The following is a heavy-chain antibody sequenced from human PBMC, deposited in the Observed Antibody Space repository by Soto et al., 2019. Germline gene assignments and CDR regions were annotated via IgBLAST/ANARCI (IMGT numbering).Heavy chain of an antibody. D-gene: IGHD3-9*01. J-gene: IGHJ5*02. CDR2: IFYGHGT. V-gene: IGHV4-39*01. Sequence: QVQLQESGPGLVNPSETLSLTCTVSGGSVTSSTSSWAWVRQPPGKGLHWIGTIFYGHGTYYNPSLESRVTISLDTSKIQFSLELTSVTAADTAVYYCARQPTGYPNWFDALGRGILVIVSS. CDR1: GGSVTSSTSS. CDR3: ARQPTGYPNWFDA.